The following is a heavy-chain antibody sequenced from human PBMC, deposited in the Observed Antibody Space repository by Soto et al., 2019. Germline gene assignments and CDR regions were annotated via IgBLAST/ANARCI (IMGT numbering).Heavy chain of an antibody. CDR2: INAGNGNT. CDR3: ARTYSSSYKAYDY. D-gene: IGHD6-6*01. CDR1: GYTFTSYA. J-gene: IGHJ4*02. Sequence: ASVKVSCKASGYTFTSYARHWVRQAPGQRLEWMGWINAGNGNTKYSQKFQGRVTINRDTSASTAYMELSSLRSEDTAVYYCARTYSSSYKAYDYWGQGTLVTFSS. V-gene: IGHV1-3*01.